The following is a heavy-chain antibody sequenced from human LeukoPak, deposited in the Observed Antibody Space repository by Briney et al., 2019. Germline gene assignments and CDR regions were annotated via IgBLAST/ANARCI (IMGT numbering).Heavy chain of an antibody. CDR3: ARGGWGTYDPGNLDF. CDR1: GGSISSSSYY. D-gene: IGHD6-19*01. J-gene: IGHJ4*02. CDR2: INSGGST. Sequence: ETLSLTCTVSGGSISSSSYYWGWVRQAPGKGLEWVSVINSGGSTYYADSVKGRFTISRDISKNTVYLQINSLRAEDTALYYCARGGWGTYDPGNLDFWGQGTLVTVSS. V-gene: IGHV3-53*01.